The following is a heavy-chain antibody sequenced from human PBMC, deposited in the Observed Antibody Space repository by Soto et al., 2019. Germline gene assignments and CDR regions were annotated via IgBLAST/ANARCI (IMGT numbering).Heavy chain of an antibody. CDR3: VRGGDDITSTYGMDV. V-gene: IGHV3-21*01. CDR1: GFSFSAYT. Sequence: EGRLVESGGGRFKPGGSLRLYCAASGFSFSAYTMIWVRQAPGKGLQWVTSVSPGPTCQDYADSVTGRFTISLDDANQPVFLLRASIGTAYSSVYHCVRGGDDITSTYGMDVWGQGTTVTVSS. CDR2: VSPGPTCQ. D-gene: IGHD2-2*01. J-gene: IGHJ6*02.